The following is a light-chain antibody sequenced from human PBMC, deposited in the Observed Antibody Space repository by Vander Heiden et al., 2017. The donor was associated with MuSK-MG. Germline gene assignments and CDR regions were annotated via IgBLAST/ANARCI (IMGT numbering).Light chain of an antibody. Sequence: QSALTQPASVSGSPGQSVTISCTGTSSDIGGYKYVSWYQHHPGKAPKVMIYEVSKRPAGVSNRFSGSKSGNTASLTISGLQTEDEADYYCSAYTSSVTVIFGGGTKLTVL. J-gene: IGLJ2*01. V-gene: IGLV2-14*01. CDR1: SSDIGGYKY. CDR2: EVS. CDR3: SAYTSSVTVI.